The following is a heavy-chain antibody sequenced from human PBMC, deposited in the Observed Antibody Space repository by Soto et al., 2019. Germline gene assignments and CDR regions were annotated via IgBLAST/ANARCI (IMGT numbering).Heavy chain of an antibody. D-gene: IGHD3-22*01. J-gene: IGHJ4*02. CDR2: ISGSGGST. V-gene: IGHV3-23*01. Sequence: QPGGSLRLSCAASGFTFSSYAMSWVRQAPGKGLEWVSAISGSGGSTYYADSVKGRFTISRANYKKTLYLQMNSLRAADTAVYYCAKDRSRYYYDSSGHPTAQPLLCWGQGTLDTVS. CDR3: AKDRSRYYYDSSGHPTAQPLLC. CDR1: GFTFSSYA.